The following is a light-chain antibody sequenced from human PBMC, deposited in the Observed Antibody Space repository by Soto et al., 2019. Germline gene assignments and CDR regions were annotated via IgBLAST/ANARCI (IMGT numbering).Light chain of an antibody. CDR3: QQYGRSPLT. V-gene: IGKV3-20*01. CDR2: GAS. Sequence: EIVLTQSPGTLSLSPGERATLSCRASQSVSSSYLAWYQQKPGQAPRLLIYGASSRATGIPDRFSGSGSGTEFTLTISRLEPEDFAVYYCQQYGRSPLTFGGGTKVESK. J-gene: IGKJ4*01. CDR1: QSVSSSY.